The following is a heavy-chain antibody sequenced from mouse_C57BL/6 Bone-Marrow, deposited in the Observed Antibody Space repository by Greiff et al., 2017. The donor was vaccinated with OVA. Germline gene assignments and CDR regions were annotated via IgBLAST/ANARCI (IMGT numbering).Heavy chain of an antibody. D-gene: IGHD1-1*01. V-gene: IGHV1-82*01. CDR3: ARGYYASGAMGG. Sequence: VQLQESGPELVKPGASVKLSCKASGYSFSSSWMNWVKQRPGKGLEWIGRIYPGDGDTNYNGKFKGKATLTADKSSSTAYMQLSILTSEDSAVYVCARGYYASGAMGGWGQGTAVTVSS. J-gene: IGHJ4*01. CDR1: GYSFSSSW. CDR2: IYPGDGDT.